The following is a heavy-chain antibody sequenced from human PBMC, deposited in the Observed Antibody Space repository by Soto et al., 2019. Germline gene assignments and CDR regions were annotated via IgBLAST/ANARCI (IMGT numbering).Heavy chain of an antibody. Sequence: PGGSLRLSCAASGFTFSSYGMHWVRQAPGKGLEWVAVIWYDGSNKYYADSVKGRFTISRDNSKNTLYLQMNSLRAEDTAVYYCARIRGYSYGLTYFDYWGQGTLVTVSS. CDR3: ARIRGYSYGLTYFDY. D-gene: IGHD5-18*01. J-gene: IGHJ4*02. V-gene: IGHV3-33*01. CDR1: GFTFSSYG. CDR2: IWYDGSNK.